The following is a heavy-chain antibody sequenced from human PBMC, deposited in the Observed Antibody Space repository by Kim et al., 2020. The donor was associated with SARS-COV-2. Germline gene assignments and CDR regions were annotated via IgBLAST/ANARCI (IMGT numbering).Heavy chain of an antibody. J-gene: IGHJ6*02. V-gene: IGHV3-48*03. CDR3: ARSRLLLGGSTRYSGLDV. CDR1: GFTLSSYE. Sequence: GGSLRLSCVASGFTLSSYEVNWVRLAPGKGLEWVSYISHSGSTTAYADSVRGRFTISRDNAKDSLYLQLNSLRVEDTAVYYCARSRLLLGGSTRYSGLDVWGQGTAVTVSS. D-gene: IGHD3-16*01. CDR2: ISHSGSTT.